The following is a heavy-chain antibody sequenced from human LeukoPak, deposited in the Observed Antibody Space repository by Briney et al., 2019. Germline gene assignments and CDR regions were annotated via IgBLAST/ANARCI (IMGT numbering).Heavy chain of an antibody. Sequence: PGGSLRLSCAASGFTFSTYAMHWVRQAPGQGLEWVAVISHDGSTKYYADSVKGRFTISRDNSKNTLYLQMNSLRAEDTAVYYCAPRTGYSSSWVDYWGQGTLVTVSS. CDR2: ISHDGSTK. D-gene: IGHD6-13*01. CDR1: GFTFSTYA. CDR3: APRTGYSSSWVDY. V-gene: IGHV3-30-3*01. J-gene: IGHJ4*02.